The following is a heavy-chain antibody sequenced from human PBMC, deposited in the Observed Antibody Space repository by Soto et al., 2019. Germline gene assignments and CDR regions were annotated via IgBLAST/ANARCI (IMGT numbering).Heavy chain of an antibody. V-gene: IGHV4-59*12. Sequence: PSETLSLTCTVSGGSISSYYWSWIRQPPGKGLEWIGYIYYSGSTNYNPSLKSRVTISVDTSKNQFSLRLSSLTAADTATYYCARGWYSGWFDPWGQGTLVTVSS. CDR2: IYYSGST. CDR1: GGSISSYY. CDR3: ARGWYSGWFDP. J-gene: IGHJ5*02. D-gene: IGHD6-13*01.